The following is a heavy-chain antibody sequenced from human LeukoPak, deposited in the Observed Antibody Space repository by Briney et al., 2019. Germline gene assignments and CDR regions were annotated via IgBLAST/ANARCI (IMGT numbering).Heavy chain of an antibody. V-gene: IGHV4-4*07. CDR1: GGSISSYY. D-gene: IGHD3-22*01. Sequence: SETLSLTCTVSGGSISSYYWSWIRQPAGKGLESIGHISTSGSTNYNPSLKSRGTMAVDTSKNQFPLKLSSVTAADTAVYYCARVRYSDSSVLTRKRSYYFDYWGQGTLVTVSS. J-gene: IGHJ4*02. CDR3: ARVRYSDSSVLTRKRSYYFDY. CDR2: ISTSGST.